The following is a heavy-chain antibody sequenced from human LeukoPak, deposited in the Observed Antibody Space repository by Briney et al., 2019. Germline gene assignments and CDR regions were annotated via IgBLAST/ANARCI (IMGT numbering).Heavy chain of an antibody. CDR1: GYTFTSYG. CDR3: ARDLLGYCSGGSCYELGY. CDR2: ISAYSGNT. V-gene: IGHV1-18*01. J-gene: IGHJ4*02. D-gene: IGHD2-15*01. Sequence: ASVKVSCKASGYTFTSYGISWVRQAPGQGLEWMAWISAYSGNTNYAQKLQGRVTMTTDTSTSTAYMELRSLRSDDTAVYYCARDLLGYCSGGSCYELGYWGQGTLVTVSS.